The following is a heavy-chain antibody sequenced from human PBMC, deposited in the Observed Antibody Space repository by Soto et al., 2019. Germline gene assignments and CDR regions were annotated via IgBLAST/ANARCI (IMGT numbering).Heavy chain of an antibody. CDR1: GYTFTGYY. V-gene: IGHV1-2*04. Sequence: ASVKVSCKASGYTFTGYYMHWVRQAPGQGLEWMGWINPNSGGTNYAQKFQGWVTMTRDTSISTAYMELSRLRSDDTAVYYCARGKGGVLMVYEGGSRRWYGMDVWGQGTTVTVSS. D-gene: IGHD2-8*01. J-gene: IGHJ6*02. CDR3: ARGKGGVLMVYEGGSRRWYGMDV. CDR2: INPNSGGT.